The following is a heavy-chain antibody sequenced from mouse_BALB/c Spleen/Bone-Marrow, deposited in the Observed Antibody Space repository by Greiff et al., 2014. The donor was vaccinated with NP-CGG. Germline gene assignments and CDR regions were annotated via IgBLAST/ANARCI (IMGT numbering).Heavy chain of an antibody. D-gene: IGHD5-2*01. Sequence: EVQLQQSGPELVKPGASVKISCKAFEYTFTDYNMHWVKQSHGKSLEWIGYIYPYSGGTGYNQKFKSKATLTVDDSSFTAYMELRSLTTEDSAVYYCARSGIPYAMDYWGQGTSVTVSS. J-gene: IGHJ4*01. CDR3: ARSGIPYAMDY. CDR1: EYTFTDYN. V-gene: IGHV1S29*02. CDR2: IYPYSGGT.